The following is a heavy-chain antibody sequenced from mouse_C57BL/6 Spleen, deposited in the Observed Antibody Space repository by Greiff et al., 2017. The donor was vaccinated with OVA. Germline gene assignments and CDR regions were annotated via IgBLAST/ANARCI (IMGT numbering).Heavy chain of an antibody. V-gene: IGHV1-64*01. CDR3: ARSSNYRGDYFDY. D-gene: IGHD2-5*01. J-gene: IGHJ2*01. Sequence: QVQLQQPGAELVKPGASVKLSCKASGYTFTSYWMHWVKQRPGQGLEWIGMIHPNSGSTNYNEKFKSKATLTVDKSSSTAYMQLSSLTSEDSAVYYCARSSNYRGDYFDYWGQGTTLTVSS. CDR2: IHPNSGST. CDR1: GYTFTSYW.